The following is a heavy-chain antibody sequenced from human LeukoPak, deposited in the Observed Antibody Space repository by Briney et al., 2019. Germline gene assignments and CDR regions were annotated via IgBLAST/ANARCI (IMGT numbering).Heavy chain of an antibody. V-gene: IGHV3-21*01. CDR3: ARDFRSGSYSGDYYFDY. J-gene: IGHJ4*02. Sequence: GGSLRLSCAASGFXFSDYSINWVRQAPGKGLEWVSSISSGSSYIYYADSVKGRFTISRDNGKTSLYLQMNSLRAEDTAVYYCARDFRSGSYSGDYYFDYWGQGTLVTVSS. CDR1: GFXFSDYS. CDR2: ISSGSSYI. D-gene: IGHD1-26*01.